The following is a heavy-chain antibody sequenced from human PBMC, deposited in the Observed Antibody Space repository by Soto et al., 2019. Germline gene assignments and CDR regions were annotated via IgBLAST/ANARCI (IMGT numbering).Heavy chain of an antibody. J-gene: IGHJ4*02. Sequence: QITLKESGPTLVKPTQTLTLTCTFSGFPLSTSGVAVGWVRQPPGKALEWLALIDWADNKRYRSSLQSRLTTTKDPSKNQVVLTMNTMDPVDTGTYYGAHRRPKHLAFDSWGQGTLVSVSS. CDR1: GFPLSTSGVA. V-gene: IGHV2-5*02. CDR3: AHRRPKHLAFDS. CDR2: IDWADNK.